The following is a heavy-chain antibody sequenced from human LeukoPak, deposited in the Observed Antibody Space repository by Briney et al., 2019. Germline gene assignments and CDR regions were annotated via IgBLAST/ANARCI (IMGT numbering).Heavy chain of an antibody. CDR2: ITGSGGDS. V-gene: IGHV3-23*01. Sequence: PGGSLRLSCAASGFTFSTSAISWVRQAPGKGLEWVSAITGSGGDSYYTDSVRGGFTISRDNSKNTLYLQMNSLRGEDTAVYYCAKRDYYESNDLYPLFDYWGQGTLVTVSS. J-gene: IGHJ4*02. CDR3: AKRDYYESNDLYPLFDY. CDR1: GFTFSTSA. D-gene: IGHD3-22*01.